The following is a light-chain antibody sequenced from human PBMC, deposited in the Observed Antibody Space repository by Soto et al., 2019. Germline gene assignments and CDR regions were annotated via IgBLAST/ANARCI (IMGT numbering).Light chain of an antibody. V-gene: IGLV1-44*01. CDR2: IND. CDR3: AAWDDSLNAL. Sequence: QSVLTQPPSASGTPGQRVTISCSGSSSNIGDNPVNWYQQVPGAAPKLLIYINDQRPSGVPDRFSGSKSGTSASLAISGLQPEDEAAYYCAAWDDSLNALFGTGTKLTVL. CDR1: SSNIGDNP. J-gene: IGLJ1*01.